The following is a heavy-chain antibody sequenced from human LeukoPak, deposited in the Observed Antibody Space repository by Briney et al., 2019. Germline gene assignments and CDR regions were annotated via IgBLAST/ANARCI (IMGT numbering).Heavy chain of an antibody. V-gene: IGHV4-38-2*02. D-gene: IGHD3-22*01. CDR3: ARLPYYYDSSGYYSQAKYYFDY. J-gene: IGHJ4*02. Sequence: SETLSLTCTVSGYSISSGYYWGWIRQPPGKGLEWIGSIYHSGSTYYNPSLKSRVTISVDTSKYQFSLKLSSVTAADTAVYYCARLPYYYDSSGYYSQAKYYFDYWGQGTLDTVSS. CDR1: GYSISSGYY. CDR2: IYHSGST.